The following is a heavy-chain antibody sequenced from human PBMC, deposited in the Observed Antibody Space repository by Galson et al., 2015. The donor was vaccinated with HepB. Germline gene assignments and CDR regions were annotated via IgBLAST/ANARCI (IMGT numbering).Heavy chain of an antibody. J-gene: IGHJ4*02. Sequence: SLRLSCAASGFTFSSYWMSWVRQAPGKGLEWVANIKQDGSEKYYVDSVKGRFTISRDNAKNSLYLQMNSLRAEDTAVYYCAFGRDFWSGYQELGYFDYWGQGTLVTVSS. CDR3: AFGRDFWSGYQELGYFDY. CDR1: GFTFSSYW. V-gene: IGHV3-7*01. CDR2: IKQDGSEK. D-gene: IGHD3-3*01.